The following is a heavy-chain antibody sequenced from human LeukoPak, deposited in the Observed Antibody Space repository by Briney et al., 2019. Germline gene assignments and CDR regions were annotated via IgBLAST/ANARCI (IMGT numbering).Heavy chain of an antibody. CDR2: IIPIFGTA. J-gene: IGHJ4*02. CDR3: ARAPSHYYGSGSYLGY. CDR1: GGTFSSYA. V-gene: IGHV1-69*13. D-gene: IGHD3-10*01. Sequence: SVKVSCKASGGTFSSYAISWVRQAPGQGLEWMGGIIPIFGTANYAQMFQGRVTITADESTSTAYMELSSLRSEDTAVYYCARAPSHYYGSGSYLGYWDQGTLVTVSS.